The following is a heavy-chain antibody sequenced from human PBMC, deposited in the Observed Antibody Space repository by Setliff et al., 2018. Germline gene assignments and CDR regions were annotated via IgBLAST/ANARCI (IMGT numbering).Heavy chain of an antibody. J-gene: IGHJ4*02. CDR1: GYSFTDYW. CDR3: ARHRVGNSGYAIPILDF. D-gene: IGHD5-12*01. CDR2: IYPSNSNI. V-gene: IGHV5-51*01. Sequence: PGESLKISCKASGYSFTDYWIAWARQMPGKGLEWMGIIYPSNSNIKYSPSFEAQITFSVDKSITTAYLQWSSLKASDTAIYYCARHRVGNSGYAIPILDFWGQGALVTVSS.